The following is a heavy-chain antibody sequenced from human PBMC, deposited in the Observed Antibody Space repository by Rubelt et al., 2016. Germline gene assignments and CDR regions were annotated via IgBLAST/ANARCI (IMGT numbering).Heavy chain of an antibody. D-gene: IGHD3-10*01. CDR1: GGSISSSSYY. J-gene: IGHJ4*02. Sequence: QVQLQESGPGLVKPSETLSLTCTVSGGSISSSSYYRGWIRQPPGKGLEWIGEINHSGSTNYNPSLKSRVTISVDTSKNQFSLKLSSVTASDTAVYYCARGRNYYGSGSYYTWGQGTLVTVSS. CDR3: ARGRNYYGSGSYYT. V-gene: IGHV4-39*07. CDR2: INHSGST.